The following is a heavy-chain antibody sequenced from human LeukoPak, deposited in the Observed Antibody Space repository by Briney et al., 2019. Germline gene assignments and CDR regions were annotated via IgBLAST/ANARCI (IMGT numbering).Heavy chain of an antibody. CDR2: IIPIFGTA. D-gene: IGHD3-3*01. Sequence: SVKVSCKVSGYTLTELSMHWVRPAPGQGLEWMGGIIPIFGTANYAQKFQGRVTITADESTSTAYMELSSLRSEDTAVYYCARGQRYDFWSGYYEWFDPWGQGTLVTVSS. CDR1: GYTLTELS. J-gene: IGHJ5*02. V-gene: IGHV1-69*13. CDR3: ARGQRYDFWSGYYEWFDP.